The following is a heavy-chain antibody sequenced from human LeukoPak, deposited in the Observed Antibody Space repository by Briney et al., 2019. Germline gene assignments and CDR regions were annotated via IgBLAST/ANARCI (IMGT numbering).Heavy chain of an antibody. J-gene: IGHJ6*03. CDR1: GFTFSNFA. CDR2: ISGSGGST. Sequence: PGGSLRLSCAASGFTFSNFAMSWVRQAPGKGLEWVSTISGSGGSTYYADSAKGRFTISRDNSKSTLYLQMHSLRAEDTAVYYCARAGGIEIYYMDVWGKGTTVTISS. CDR3: ARAGGIEIYYMDV. V-gene: IGHV3-23*01.